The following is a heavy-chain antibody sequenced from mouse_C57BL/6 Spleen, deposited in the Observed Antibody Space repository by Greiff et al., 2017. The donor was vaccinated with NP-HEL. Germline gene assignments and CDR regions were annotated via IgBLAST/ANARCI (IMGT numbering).Heavy chain of an antibody. D-gene: IGHD2-1*01. V-gene: IGHV3-6*01. CDR1: GYSITSGYY. CDR3: ARRGNPSSSYFDV. J-gene: IGHJ1*03. Sequence: EVHLVESGPGLVKPSQSLSLTCSVTGYSITSGYYWNWIRQFPGNKLEWMGYISYDGSNNYNPSLKNRISITRDTSKNQFFLKLNSVTTEDTATYYCARRGNPSSSYFDVWGTGTTVTVSS. CDR2: ISYDGSN.